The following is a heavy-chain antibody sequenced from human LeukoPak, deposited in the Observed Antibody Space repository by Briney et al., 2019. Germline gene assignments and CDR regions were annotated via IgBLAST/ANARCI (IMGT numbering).Heavy chain of an antibody. J-gene: IGHJ5*02. V-gene: IGHV3-7*01. Sequence: GGSLRLSCAASGFTFSSYAMSWVRQAPGKGLEWVANIKQDGSEKYYVDSVKGRFTISRDNAKNSLYLQMNSLRAEDTAVYYCARHNGRYSGYAWGQGTLVTVSS. D-gene: IGHD5-12*01. CDR3: ARHNGRYSGYA. CDR2: IKQDGSEK. CDR1: GFTFSSYA.